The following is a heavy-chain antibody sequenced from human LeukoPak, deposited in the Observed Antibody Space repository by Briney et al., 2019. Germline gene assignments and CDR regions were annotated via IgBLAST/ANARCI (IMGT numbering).Heavy chain of an antibody. CDR2: MNPHSGNT. D-gene: IGHD3-10*01. J-gene: IGHJ5*01. V-gene: IGHV1-8*01. CDR1: GYMFTRYE. Sequence: ASVKVSCKTSGYMFTRYEIKWVRQAPGQGLEWMGWMNPHSGNTGYAQEFEGRVTMTRNTSINTAYMELSSLTSDDTAVYYCARVVRGLGWFDFWGQGTLVIVSS. CDR3: ARVVRGLGWFDF.